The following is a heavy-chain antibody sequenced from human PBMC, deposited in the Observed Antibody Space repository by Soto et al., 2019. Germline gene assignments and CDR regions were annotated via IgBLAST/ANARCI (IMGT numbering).Heavy chain of an antibody. CDR1: GGSISSGGYY. V-gene: IGHV4-31*03. J-gene: IGHJ6*02. CDR3: ARAHGIETYYDFWSVNYYYYYGMDV. D-gene: IGHD3-3*01. Sequence: SETLSLTCTVSGGSISSGGYYWSWIRQHPGKGLEWIGYIYYSGSTYYNPSLKSRVTISVDTSKNQFSLKLSSVTAADTAVYYCARAHGIETYYDFWSVNYYYYYGMDVWGQGTTVTVSS. CDR2: IYYSGST.